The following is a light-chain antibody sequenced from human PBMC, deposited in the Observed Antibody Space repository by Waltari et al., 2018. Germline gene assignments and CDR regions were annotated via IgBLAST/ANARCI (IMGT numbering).Light chain of an antibody. CDR1: PSISIW. CDR2: KAS. CDR3: QQYSAFPLS. V-gene: IGKV1-5*03. Sequence: DIKMTQSPPTLAASVGDRVTITCRASPSISIWLAWYQHKPGKAPNLLIYKASILDSGVPSRCSGSASGTEFTLTISGLQAEDFGTYYCQQYSAFPLSFGGGTNIEIK. J-gene: IGKJ4*01.